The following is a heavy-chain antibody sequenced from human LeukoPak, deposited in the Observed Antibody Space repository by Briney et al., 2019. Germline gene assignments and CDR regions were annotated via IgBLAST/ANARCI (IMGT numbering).Heavy chain of an antibody. D-gene: IGHD5-18*01. J-gene: IGHJ6*03. CDR1: GDSISRYY. CDR3: ARGGDTAMVPYYYYYMDV. V-gene: IGHV4-4*07. CDR2: IYTSGST. Sequence: SETLSLTCTVSGDSISRYYWSWIRQPAGKGLEWIGRIYTSGSTNYNPSLKSRVTISVDASKNQFSLKLSSVTAADTAVYYCARGGDTAMVPYYYYYMDVWGKGTTVTISS.